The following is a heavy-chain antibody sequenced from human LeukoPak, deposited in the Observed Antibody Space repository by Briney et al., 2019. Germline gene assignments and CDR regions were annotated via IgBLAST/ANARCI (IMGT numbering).Heavy chain of an antibody. J-gene: IGHJ4*02. CDR3: ARGPYGRVIVTTDLDY. V-gene: IGHV1-2*02. D-gene: IGHD3-16*02. CDR2: INPNSGGT. CDR1: GYTFTGYY. Sequence: GASVKVSCKASGYTFTGYYMHWVRQAPGQGLEWMGWINPNSGGTNYAQKVQGRVTMTTDTSTSTAYMELRSLRSDDTAVYYCARGPYGRVIVTTDLDYWGQGTLVTVSS.